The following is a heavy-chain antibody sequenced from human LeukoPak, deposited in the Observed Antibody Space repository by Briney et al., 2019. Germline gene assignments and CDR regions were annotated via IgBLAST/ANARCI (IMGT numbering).Heavy chain of an antibody. CDR1: GFIFASNH. V-gene: IGHV3-7*01. CDR3: ARESGSQDAFDI. Sequence: GGSLRLSCAASGFIFASNHMTWVRQAPGKGLEWVATIKQDGTEKYYADSVKGRFTISRDNSKNTLYLQMNSLRAEDTAVYYCARESGSQDAFDIWGQGTMVTVSS. D-gene: IGHD3-22*01. J-gene: IGHJ3*02. CDR2: IKQDGTEK.